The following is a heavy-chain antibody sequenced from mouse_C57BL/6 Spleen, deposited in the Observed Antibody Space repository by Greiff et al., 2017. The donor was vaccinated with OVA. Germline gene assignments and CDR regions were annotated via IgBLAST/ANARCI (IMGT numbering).Heavy chain of an antibody. CDR1: GYSITSGYD. Sequence: EVQLQESGPGMVKPSQSLSLTCTVTGYSITSGYDWHWIRHFPGNKLEWMGYISYSGSTNYNPSLKSRISITHDTSKNHFFLKLNSVTTEDTATYYCAREITTDVGYFDVWGTGTTVTVSS. CDR2: ISYSGST. D-gene: IGHD1-1*01. V-gene: IGHV3-1*01. J-gene: IGHJ1*03. CDR3: AREITTDVGYFDV.